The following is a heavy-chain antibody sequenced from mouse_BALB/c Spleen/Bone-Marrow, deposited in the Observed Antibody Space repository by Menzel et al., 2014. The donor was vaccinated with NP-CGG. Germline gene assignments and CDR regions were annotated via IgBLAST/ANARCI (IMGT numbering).Heavy chain of an antibody. CDR3: AKNYYYVYVAY. J-gene: IGHJ3*01. CDR1: GFDFSRYW. CDR2: INPDSSTI. V-gene: IGHV4-1*02. Sequence: DVMLVESGGGLVQPGGSLKLSCAASGFDFSRYWMTWVRQAPGKGLEWIGEINPDSSTINYTPSLKDKFIISRDNAKNTLYLQMNKVRSEDTALYYCAKNYYYVYVAYWGQATLVTVSA. D-gene: IGHD1-2*01.